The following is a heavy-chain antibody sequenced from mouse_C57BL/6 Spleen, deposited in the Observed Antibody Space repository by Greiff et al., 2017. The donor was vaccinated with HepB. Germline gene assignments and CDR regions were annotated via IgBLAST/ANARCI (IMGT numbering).Heavy chain of an antibody. CDR1: GYTFTDYY. CDR2: INPNNGGT. D-gene: IGHD1-3*01. J-gene: IGHJ2*01. V-gene: IGHV1-26*01. CDR3: ARNLVGYVDY. Sequence: EVQLQQSGPELVKPGASVKISCKASGYTFTDYYMNWVKQSHGKSLEWIGDINPNNGGTSYNQKFKGKATLTVDKSSSTAYMELRSLTSEDSAVYYCARNLVGYVDYWGQGTTLTVSS.